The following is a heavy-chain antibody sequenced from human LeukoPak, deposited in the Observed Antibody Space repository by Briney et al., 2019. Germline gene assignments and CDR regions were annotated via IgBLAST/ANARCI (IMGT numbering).Heavy chain of an antibody. CDR1: GFTFSSYW. Sequence: GGSLRLSRAASGFTFSSYWMHWVRQAPGKGLVWVSRINSDGSSTSYADSVKGRFTISRDNAKNTLYLQMNSLRAEDTAVYYCARAGGYSYGRRGVDYWGQGTLVTVSS. J-gene: IGHJ4*02. V-gene: IGHV3-74*01. CDR3: ARAGGYSYGRRGVDY. CDR2: INSDGSST. D-gene: IGHD5-18*01.